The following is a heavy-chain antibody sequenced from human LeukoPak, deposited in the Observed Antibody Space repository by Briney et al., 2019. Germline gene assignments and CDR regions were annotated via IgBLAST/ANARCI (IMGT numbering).Heavy chain of an antibody. Sequence: ASVKVSCKTSGYTFTGYYMHWVRQAPGQGLEWMGWINPSSGGTNYAQKFQGRVTMTRDTSISTVHMELISLRSDDTAVYYCARGGGFYNAWFDPWGQGTPVTVSS. V-gene: IGHV1-2*02. D-gene: IGHD3-9*01. CDR2: INPSSGGT. CDR3: ARGGGFYNAWFDP. J-gene: IGHJ5*02. CDR1: GYTFTGYY.